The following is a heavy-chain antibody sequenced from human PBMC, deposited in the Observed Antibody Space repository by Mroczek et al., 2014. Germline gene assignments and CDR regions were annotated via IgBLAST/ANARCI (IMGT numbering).Heavy chain of an antibody. CDR1: GFTFSSYG. J-gene: IGHJ4*02. V-gene: IGHV3-30*18. Sequence: QVQLVQSGGGVVQPGRSLRLSCAASGFTFSSYGMHWVRQAPGKGLEWVAVISYDGSNKYYADSVKGRFTISRDNSKNTLYLQMNSLRAEDTAVYYCAKEAIFKGGNSGYFDYWGQGTLVTVSS. CDR2: ISYDGSNK. CDR3: AKEAIFKGGNSGYFDY. D-gene: IGHD4-23*01.